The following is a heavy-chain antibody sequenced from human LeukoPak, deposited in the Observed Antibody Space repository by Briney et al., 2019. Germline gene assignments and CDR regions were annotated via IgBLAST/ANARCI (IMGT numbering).Heavy chain of an antibody. CDR2: IHSDGITT. Sequence: GGSLRLSCVGSGFTFSNYWMHWVRQAPGKGLMWVARIHSDGITTNYADSVKGRFTISRDNAKNTVYLQMNSQRDEDTAVYYCARDYAANDVWGKGTTVIVSS. D-gene: IGHD2-2*01. J-gene: IGHJ6*04. V-gene: IGHV3-74*01. CDR1: GFTFSNYW. CDR3: ARDYAANDV.